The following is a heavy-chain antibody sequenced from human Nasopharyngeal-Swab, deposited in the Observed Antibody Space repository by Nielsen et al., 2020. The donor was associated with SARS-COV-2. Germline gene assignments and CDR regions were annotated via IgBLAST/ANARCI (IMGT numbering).Heavy chain of an antibody. J-gene: IGHJ6*03. Sequence: SSVKVSCKASGCTLSSYAISWVRQAPAQGLEWMGGIIPIFGTANYAQKFQGRVTITADESTSTAYMELSSLRSEDTAVYYCASANPTSDIVVVPAAEYYYYYYMDVWGKGTTVTVSS. CDR3: ASANPTSDIVVVPAAEYYYYYYMDV. CDR1: GCTLSSYA. V-gene: IGHV1-69*13. D-gene: IGHD2-2*01. CDR2: IIPIFGTA.